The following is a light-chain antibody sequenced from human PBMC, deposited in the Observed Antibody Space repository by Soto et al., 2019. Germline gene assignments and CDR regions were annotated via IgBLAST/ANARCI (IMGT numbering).Light chain of an antibody. CDR3: QQYNSYWT. CDR2: KAS. Sequence: DIQMTQSPSSLSASVGDRVTITCRASQSIGRWLAWYQQKPGKAPKLLIYKASSLESGVPSRFSGSGSGTEFTLTISSLQPDDFATYYCQQYNSYWTFGQGTKVGIK. V-gene: IGKV1-5*03. J-gene: IGKJ1*01. CDR1: QSIGRW.